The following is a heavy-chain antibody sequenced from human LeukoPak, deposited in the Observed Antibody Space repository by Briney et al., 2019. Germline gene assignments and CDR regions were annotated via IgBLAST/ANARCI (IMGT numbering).Heavy chain of an antibody. J-gene: IGHJ4*02. CDR1: VGSISGYF. V-gene: IGHV4-59*13. CDR2: IYYSGAT. CDR3: ARAQYSGSCFDY. D-gene: IGHD1-26*01. Sequence: SESLSLTCTVSVGSISGYFWSWVRQAPGTGLDWIGHIYYSGATNYNPSLRSRVTISVDTSKNQFSLKLRSVTAADTAVYYCARAQYSGSCFDYWGQGTLVTVSS.